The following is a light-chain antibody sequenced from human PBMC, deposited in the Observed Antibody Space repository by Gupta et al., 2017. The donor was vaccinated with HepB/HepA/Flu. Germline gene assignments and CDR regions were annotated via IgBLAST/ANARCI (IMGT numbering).Light chain of an antibody. J-gene: IGKJ4*01. Sequence: DIVMSPSPLSLPVTPRDPASITCRSSQSLLHSNGYNYVDWYLQKPGQSPQLLIYLGSNRASVVPDRFSGSGSGTDFTLIISRVEADDVGVYYCMQALQPLTFGGGTKMEIK. CDR1: QSLLHSNGYNY. CDR2: LGS. CDR3: MQALQPLT. V-gene: IGKV2-28*01.